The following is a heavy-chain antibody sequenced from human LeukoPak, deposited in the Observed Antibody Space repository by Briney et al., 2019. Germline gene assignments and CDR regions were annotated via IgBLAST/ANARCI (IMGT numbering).Heavy chain of an antibody. J-gene: IGHJ5*02. CDR3: ATNILVRDIIIWFDP. Sequence: ASVKLSCKASGYSFADYDMHWVRQAPGQGLEWMGWIEPNSGDTRSAQKLQGRVTMTRDTSISTAYMELSSLRYDDTAVYYCATNILVRDIIIWFDPWGQGTLVTVAS. CDR1: GYSFADYD. D-gene: IGHD3-10*01. CDR2: IEPNSGDT. V-gene: IGHV1-2*02.